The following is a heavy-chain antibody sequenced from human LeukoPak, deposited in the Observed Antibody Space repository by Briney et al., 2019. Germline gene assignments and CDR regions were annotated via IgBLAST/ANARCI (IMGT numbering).Heavy chain of an antibody. Sequence: PGGSLRLSCAASGFTFSSYSMNWVRQAPGKGLEWVSSISSSSSYIYYADSVKGRFTISRDNAKNSLYLQMNSLRAEDTAVYYCAREAALSKVDTAMVEWGQGTLVTVSS. CDR1: GFTFSSYS. V-gene: IGHV3-21*01. J-gene: IGHJ4*02. D-gene: IGHD5-18*01. CDR3: AREAALSKVDTAMVE. CDR2: ISSSSSYI.